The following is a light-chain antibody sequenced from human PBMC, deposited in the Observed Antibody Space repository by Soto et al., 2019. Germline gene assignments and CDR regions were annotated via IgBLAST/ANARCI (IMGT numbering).Light chain of an antibody. J-gene: IGLJ1*01. Sequence: SVLTQPHSTFGTPGQRVTISCSGSRSNIGSNTVTWYQQPPGTAPKLLIYSNKQRPSGVPDRFSGSKSGSSASLAISGLQSDDEADYYCAAWDDSLNGDDVFGTGTRGTV. CDR1: RSNIGSNT. V-gene: IGLV1-44*01. CDR3: AAWDDSLNGDDV. CDR2: SNK.